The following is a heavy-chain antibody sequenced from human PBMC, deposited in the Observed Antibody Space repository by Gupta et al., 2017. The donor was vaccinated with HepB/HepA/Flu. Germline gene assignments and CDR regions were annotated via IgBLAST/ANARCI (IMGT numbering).Heavy chain of an antibody. CDR3: VRDHEVDYYYRYFDL. CDR2: INSSAGST. CDR1: GYTFTSYY. J-gene: IGHJ2*01. V-gene: IGHV1-46*01. Sequence: QVPLVQSGAEVKKPGASVKVSCKASGYTFTSYYMHWVRQSPGQGLEWMGIINSSAGSTSYAQKYQGRVTMTMDTSTSTIYMELSSLRSEDTAVDYCVRDHEVDYYYRYFDLWGRGTRVTVSS. D-gene: IGHD3-10*01.